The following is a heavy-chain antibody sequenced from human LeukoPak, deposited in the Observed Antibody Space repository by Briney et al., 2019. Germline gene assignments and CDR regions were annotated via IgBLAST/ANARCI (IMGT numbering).Heavy chain of an antibody. CDR1: GYTFTGYY. CDR2: IIPNSGGT. V-gene: IGHV1-2*02. D-gene: IGHD2-2*01. Sequence: GASVKVSCKASGYTFTGYYMHWVRQAPGQGLEWMGWIIPNSGGTNYAQKFQGRVTMTRDTSISTAYMELSRLRSDDTAVYYCASGPTSGKIVVPAALWGQGTLVTVSS. CDR3: ASGPTSGKIVVPAAL. J-gene: IGHJ4*02.